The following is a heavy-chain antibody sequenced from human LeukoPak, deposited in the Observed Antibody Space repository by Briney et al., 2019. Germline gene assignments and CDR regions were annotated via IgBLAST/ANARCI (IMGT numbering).Heavy chain of an antibody. V-gene: IGHV4-61*02. Sequence: SQTLSLTCTVSGGSISSGSYYWSWIRQPAGKGLEWIGRIYTSGSTNYNPSLKSRVTISVDTSKNQFSLKLSSVTAADTAVYYCARLLLDAFDIWGQGTMVTASS. CDR2: IYTSGST. J-gene: IGHJ3*02. CDR1: GGSISSGSYY. D-gene: IGHD2-15*01. CDR3: ARLLLDAFDI.